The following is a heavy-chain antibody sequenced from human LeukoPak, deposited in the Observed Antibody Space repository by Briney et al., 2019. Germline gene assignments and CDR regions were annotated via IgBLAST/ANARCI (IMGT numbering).Heavy chain of an antibody. V-gene: IGHV4-34*01. D-gene: IGHD2-2*01. CDR2: INHSGST. Sequence: SETLSLTCAVYGGSFSGYYWSWFRQPPGKGLEWIGEINHSGSTNYNPSLKSRVTISVDTSKNQFSLKLSSVTAADTAVYYCARGRAGYCSSTSCYAGRVDYWGQGTLVTVSS. CDR3: ARGRAGYCSSTSCYAGRVDY. CDR1: GGSFSGYY. J-gene: IGHJ4*02.